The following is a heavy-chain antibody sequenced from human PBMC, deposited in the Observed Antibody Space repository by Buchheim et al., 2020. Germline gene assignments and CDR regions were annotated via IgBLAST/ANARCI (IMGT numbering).Heavy chain of an antibody. Sequence: QVQLQESGPGLVKPSETLSLTCTVSGGSISSYYWSWIRQPPGKGLEWIGYIYYSGSTNYNPSLKSRVTISVDTSKNQFSLKLSSVTAADTAVYYCARDGVLMVYAMAPNWYFDLWGRGTL. D-gene: IGHD2-8*01. CDR2: IYYSGST. J-gene: IGHJ2*01. CDR3: ARDGVLMVYAMAPNWYFDL. CDR1: GGSISSYY. V-gene: IGHV4-59*01.